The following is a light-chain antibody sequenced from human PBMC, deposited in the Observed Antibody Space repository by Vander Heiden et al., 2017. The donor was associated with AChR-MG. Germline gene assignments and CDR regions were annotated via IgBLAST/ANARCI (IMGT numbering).Light chain of an antibody. CDR1: QSILYTSNDKDY. J-gene: IGKJ2*01. Sequence: DIVMTQSPDSLAVSLGERSTIHCRSSQSILYTSNDKDYLAWYQQKPGQPPKLLIYWASTRESGVPDRFSGSGSGTDFTLTISSLQAEDVAVYYCQQYYSIPRTFGQGTKLELK. CDR2: WAS. V-gene: IGKV4-1*01. CDR3: QQYYSIPRT.